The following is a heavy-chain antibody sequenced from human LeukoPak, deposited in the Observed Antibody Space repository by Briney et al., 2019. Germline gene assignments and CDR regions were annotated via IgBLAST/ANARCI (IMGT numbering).Heavy chain of an antibody. CDR2: INPNSGGT. D-gene: IGHD2-2*02. V-gene: IGHV1-2*02. J-gene: IGHJ4*02. Sequence: GASVKVSCKASGYTFTSYAMHWVRQAPGQGLEWMGWINPNSGGTNYAQKFQGRVTMARDTSISTAYMELSRLRSDDTAVYYCARVENRYCSSTSCYTGLGYWGQGTLVTVSS. CDR1: GYTFTSYA. CDR3: ARVENRYCSSTSCYTGLGY.